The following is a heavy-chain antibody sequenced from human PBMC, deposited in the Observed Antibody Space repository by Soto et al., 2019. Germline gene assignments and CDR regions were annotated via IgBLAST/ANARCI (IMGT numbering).Heavy chain of an antibody. D-gene: IGHD5-12*01. V-gene: IGHV3-9*01. CDR1: GFTFDDYA. CDR3: AKDRDSGYDYYYGMDV. CDR2: ISWNSGSI. Sequence: EVQLVESGGGLVQPGRSLRLSCAASGFTFDDYAMHWVRQAPGKGLEWVAGISWNSGSIGYAYSVKGRFTISRDNAKKSLYLQMNSLRAEDTALYYCAKDRDSGYDYYYGMDVWGQGTTVTVSS. J-gene: IGHJ6*02.